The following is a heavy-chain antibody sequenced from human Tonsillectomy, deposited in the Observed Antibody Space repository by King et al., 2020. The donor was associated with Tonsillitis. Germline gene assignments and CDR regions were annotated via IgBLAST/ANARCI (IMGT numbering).Heavy chain of an antibody. J-gene: IGHJ4*02. CDR1: GFTFSSYA. V-gene: IGHV3-23*04. CDR2: ISGSGGST. Sequence: VQLVESGGGLVQPGGSLRLSCAASGFTFSSYAMSWVRQAPGKGLEWVSAISGSGGSTYYADSVKGRFTIPRDNSKNMLYLQMKSLRAEDTAVYYCAKGVLIWFGELLDFFDYWGQGTLVTVSS. CDR3: AKGVLIWFGELLDFFDY. D-gene: IGHD3-10*01.